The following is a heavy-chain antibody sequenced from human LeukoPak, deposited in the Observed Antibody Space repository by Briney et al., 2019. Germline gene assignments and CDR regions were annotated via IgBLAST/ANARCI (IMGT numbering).Heavy chain of an antibody. CDR2: IYYSGTA. CDR3: ARVAAARYYYHMDV. V-gene: IGHV4-39*01. J-gene: IGHJ6*03. Sequence: SETLSLTCTVSGGSISSSSYYWGWIRQPPGKGLEWIGTIYYSGTAYYSPSLKSRVTISVDTSMNQFSLRLSSVTAADTAVFYCARVAAARYYYHMDVWGKGTTVTVSS. CDR1: GGSISSSSYY. D-gene: IGHD6-13*01.